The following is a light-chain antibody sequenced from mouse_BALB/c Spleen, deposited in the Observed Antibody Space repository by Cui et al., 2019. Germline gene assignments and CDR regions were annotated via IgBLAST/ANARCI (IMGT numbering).Light chain of an antibody. J-gene: IGKJ1*01. CDR3: QQYSGYPLT. CDR1: SSVSSSY. CDR2: STS. Sequence: ENVLTQSQAIMSASPGEKVTMTCRASSSVSSSYLHWYQQKSGASPKLWIYSTSNLASGVPARFSGSGSGTSYSLTISSVEAEDAATYYCQQYSGYPLTFGGGTKLEIK. V-gene: IGKV4-57-1*01.